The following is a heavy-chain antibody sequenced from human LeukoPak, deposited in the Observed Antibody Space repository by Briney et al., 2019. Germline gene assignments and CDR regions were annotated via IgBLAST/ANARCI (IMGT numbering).Heavy chain of an antibody. V-gene: IGHV3-15*01. CDR1: GFTFSNAW. Sequence: KPGGSLRLSCAASGFTFSNAWMSWVRQAPGKGLEWVGRIKSKTDGGTTDYAAPVKGRITISRDDSKNTLYLQMNSLKTEDTAVYYCTTSVTARGYDAFDIWGQGTMVTVSS. J-gene: IGHJ3*02. CDR2: IKSKTDGGTT. D-gene: IGHD2-21*02. CDR3: TTSVTARGYDAFDI.